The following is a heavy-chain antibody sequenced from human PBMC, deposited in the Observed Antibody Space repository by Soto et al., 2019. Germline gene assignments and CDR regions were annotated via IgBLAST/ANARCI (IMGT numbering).Heavy chain of an antibody. CDR2: IYYSGST. CDR1: GGSISSHY. D-gene: IGHD1-7*01. V-gene: IGHV4-59*11. J-gene: IGHJ4*02. Sequence: PSETLSLTCTVSGGSISSHYWSWIRQPPGKRLEWIGYIYYSGSTYYNPSLKSRVTISVDTSKNQFSLKLSSVTAADTAVYYCAREGSGTSSDYWGQGTLVTVSS. CDR3: AREGSGTSSDY.